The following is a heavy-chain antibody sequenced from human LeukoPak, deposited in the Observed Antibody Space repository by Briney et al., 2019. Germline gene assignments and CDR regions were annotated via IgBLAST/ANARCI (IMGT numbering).Heavy chain of an antibody. CDR1: GFTFSSSA. CDR2: ITYDGSNK. D-gene: IGHD6-19*01. Sequence: GGSLRLSCAASGFTFSSSAMHWVRQAPDKGLEWVAVITYDGSNKYYADSVKGRFTISRDNSKNTLYLQMNSLRADDTAVYYCARDRDSSGWYEGFDYWGQGTLVTVSS. J-gene: IGHJ4*02. V-gene: IGHV3-30-3*01. CDR3: ARDRDSSGWYEGFDY.